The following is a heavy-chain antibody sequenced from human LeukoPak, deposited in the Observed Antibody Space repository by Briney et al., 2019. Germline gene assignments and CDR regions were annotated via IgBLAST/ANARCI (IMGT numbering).Heavy chain of an antibody. CDR1: GYTFTSYG. V-gene: IGHV1-18*01. D-gene: IGHD3-3*01. Sequence: ASVKVSCKASGYTFTSYGISWVRQAPGQGLEWMGWISAYNGNTNYAQKLQGRVTMTTDTSTSTACMELRSLRSDDTAVYYCARVPIFGVVNHYFDYWGQGTLVTVSS. CDR3: ARVPIFGVVNHYFDY. CDR2: ISAYNGNT. J-gene: IGHJ4*02.